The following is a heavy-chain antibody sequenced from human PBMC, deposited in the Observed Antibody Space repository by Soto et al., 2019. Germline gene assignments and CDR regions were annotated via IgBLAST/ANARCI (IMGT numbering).Heavy chain of an antibody. J-gene: IGHJ4*02. CDR1: GFPFSSYA. Sequence: PGGSLRLSCAASGFPFSSYAMHWVRQAPGKGLEWVAVISYDGSNKYYADSVKGRFTISRDNSKNTLYLQMNSLRAEDTAVYYCARESYDSSGYYYDFFDYWGQGTLVTVSS. V-gene: IGHV3-30-3*01. CDR2: ISYDGSNK. CDR3: ARESYDSSGYYYDFFDY. D-gene: IGHD3-22*01.